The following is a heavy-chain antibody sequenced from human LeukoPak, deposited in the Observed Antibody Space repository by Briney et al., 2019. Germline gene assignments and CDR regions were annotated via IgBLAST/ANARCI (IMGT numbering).Heavy chain of an antibody. J-gene: IGHJ6*02. Sequence: GGSLRLSCAASGFTFSSYAMHWVRQAPGKGLEWVAVISYDGSNKYYAGSVKGRFTISRDNSKNTLYLQMNGLRAEDTAVYYCARAISWELRYYYGMDVWGQGTTVTVSS. CDR3: ARAISWELRYYYGMDV. CDR2: ISYDGSNK. D-gene: IGHD1-26*01. V-gene: IGHV3-30*04. CDR1: GFTFSSYA.